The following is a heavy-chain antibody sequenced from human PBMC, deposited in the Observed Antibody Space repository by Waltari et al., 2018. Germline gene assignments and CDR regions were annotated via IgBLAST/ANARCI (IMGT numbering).Heavy chain of an antibody. J-gene: IGHJ4*02. V-gene: IGHV4-4*07. CDR1: GASVSSYY. Sequence: QVQLQETGPGMTKPQETLSLTCFVSGASVSSYYWNWIRQPAGKGLQWIGHIYPNGTTDYNPSLRSRVSMSADTTKNQFSLELTSVTAADTAVYFCARGRAMLDYWGQGTLVTVSS. CDR3: ARGRAMLDY. CDR2: IYPNGTT.